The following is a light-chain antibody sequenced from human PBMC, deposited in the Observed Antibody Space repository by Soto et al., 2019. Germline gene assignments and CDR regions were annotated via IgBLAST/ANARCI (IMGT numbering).Light chain of an antibody. J-gene: IGKJ5*01. V-gene: IGKV3-20*01. Sequence: VVTQSPGTLSVSPGTRVTISCRASQSVSSNLAWYQQKVGQAPSLLIYAASTRATGIPDRFSGSGSGTDFTITISRLEPENFAVYYCQQYGSSPSITFGQGTRLE. CDR2: AAS. CDR1: QSVSSN. CDR3: QQYGSSPSIT.